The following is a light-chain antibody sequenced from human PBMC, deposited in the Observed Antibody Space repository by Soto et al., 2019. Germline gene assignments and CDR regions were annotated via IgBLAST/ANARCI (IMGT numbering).Light chain of an antibody. CDR3: QQSYSTPPRYT. CDR2: AAS. CDR1: QSISNY. V-gene: IGKV1-39*01. Sequence: DIQMIQSPSSLSASVGDSVTITCRASQSISNYLNWYQQKPGKAPKLMIYAASSLQSGVPSRFSGSGSGTDFTLTISSLQPEDFATYYCQQSYSTPPRYTFGQGTKLEIK. J-gene: IGKJ2*01.